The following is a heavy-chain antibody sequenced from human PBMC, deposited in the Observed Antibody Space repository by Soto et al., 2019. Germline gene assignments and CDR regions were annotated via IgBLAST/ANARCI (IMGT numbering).Heavy chain of an antibody. J-gene: IGHJ4*02. V-gene: IGHV3-74*01. CDR1: GFTFSSYW. CDR3: AREREWLRDL. CDR2: IHRDGSST. D-gene: IGHD3-3*01. Sequence: EVQLVESGGDLVQPGGSLRLSCAASGFTFSSYWMHWVRQAPGKGLVWVSRIHRDGSSTSYADSVKGRFTISRDNAKNTLYLQVNSLRAEDTAVYYCAREREWLRDLWGQGTLVTVSS.